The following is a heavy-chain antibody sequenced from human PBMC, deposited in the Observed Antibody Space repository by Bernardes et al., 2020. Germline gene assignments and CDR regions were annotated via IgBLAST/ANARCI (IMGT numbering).Heavy chain of an antibody. V-gene: IGHV4-34*01. CDR1: GGSFSGYY. CDR3: AIEPTGTDYYYYGMDV. D-gene: IGHD3-10*01. Sequence: SETLSLTCAVYGGSFSGYYWSWIRQPPGKGLEWIGEINHSGSTNYNPSLKSRVTISVDTSKNQFSLKLSSVTAADTAVYYCAIEPTGTDYYYYGMDVWGQGTTVTVSS. J-gene: IGHJ6*02. CDR2: INHSGST.